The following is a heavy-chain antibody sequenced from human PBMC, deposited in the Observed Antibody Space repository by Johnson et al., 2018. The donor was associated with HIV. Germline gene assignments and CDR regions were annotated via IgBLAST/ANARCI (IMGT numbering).Heavy chain of an antibody. Sequence: QVQLVESGGGVVQPGRSLRLSCAASGFTFSSYAMHWVRQAPGKGLEWVAVISYDGSNKYYADSVKGRFTISRDNSKNTLYLQMNSPRNEDTAVYYCARPGPTVTDDGFDIWGQGTMVTVSS. CDR1: GFTFSSYA. D-gene: IGHD4-17*01. CDR2: ISYDGSNK. CDR3: ARPGPTVTDDGFDI. V-gene: IGHV3-30-3*01. J-gene: IGHJ3*02.